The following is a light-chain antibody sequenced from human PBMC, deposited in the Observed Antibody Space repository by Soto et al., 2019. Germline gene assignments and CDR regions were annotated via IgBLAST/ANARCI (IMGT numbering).Light chain of an antibody. CDR2: ETT. CDR3: LLSFTGARRI. CDR1: TGDVTSGRS. J-gene: IGLJ2*01. V-gene: IGLV7-46*01. Sequence: QAVVTQEPSLTVSPGGTVTLTCGSSTGDVTSGRSPYWFQKKPGQAPRTLIYETTKKHSWTPARFSGYLLGGQAALTLSGAQPEEEADYFCLLSFTGARRIFGGGTKLTVL.